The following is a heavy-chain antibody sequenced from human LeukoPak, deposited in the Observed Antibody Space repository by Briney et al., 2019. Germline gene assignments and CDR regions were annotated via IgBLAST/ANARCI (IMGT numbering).Heavy chain of an antibody. J-gene: IGHJ6*03. D-gene: IGHD3-3*01. Sequence: GGSLRLSCAASGFTFSSYAMSWVRQAPGKGLQWVSAISGSGGSTYYADSVKGRFTISRDNSKNTLHLQMNSLRAEDTAVYYCAKGVLRFLEWAPSYYYMDVWGKGTTVTVSS. V-gene: IGHV3-23*01. CDR1: GFTFSSYA. CDR2: ISGSGGST. CDR3: AKGVLRFLEWAPSYYYMDV.